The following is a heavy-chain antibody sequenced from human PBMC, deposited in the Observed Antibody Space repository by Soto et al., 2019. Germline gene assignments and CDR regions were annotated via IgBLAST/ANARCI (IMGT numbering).Heavy chain of an antibody. Sequence: GASVKVSCKPSGYTFTSYYIHWVRQAPGQGLEWMGTINPSGGDTTYAQKFQGRVTMTRDTSTSTVYMELSSLRPEDTAVHYCATGSGSYSLFGFDPWGQGTLVTVSS. V-gene: IGHV1-46*01. CDR3: ATGSGSYSLFGFDP. J-gene: IGHJ5*02. D-gene: IGHD3-10*01. CDR1: GYTFTSYY. CDR2: INPSGGDT.